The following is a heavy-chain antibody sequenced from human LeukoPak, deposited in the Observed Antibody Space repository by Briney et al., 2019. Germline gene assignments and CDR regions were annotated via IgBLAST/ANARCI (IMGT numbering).Heavy chain of an antibody. D-gene: IGHD6-19*01. CDR2: IRSRANSYAT. J-gene: IGHJ4*02. CDR3: STQWLVGNY. CDR1: GFIFSDSA. V-gene: IGHV3-73*01. Sequence: GESLKLSCAASGFIFSDSAIHWVRQAPGKGLEWVGRIRSRANSYATAHAASVKGRFTVSRDDSKNTAYLQMNSLKTEDTAVYYCSTQWLVGNYWGQGTLVTVFS.